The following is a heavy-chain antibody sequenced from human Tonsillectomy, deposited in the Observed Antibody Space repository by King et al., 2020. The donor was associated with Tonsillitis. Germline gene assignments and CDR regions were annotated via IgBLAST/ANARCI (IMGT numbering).Heavy chain of an antibody. Sequence: VQLVESGAEVKKPGSSVTVSCKASGGTFSSYAISWVRQAPGQGLEWMGGIIPIFGTANYAQKFQGRVTITADESTSTAYMELSSLRSEDTAVYYCARDDSGAAGTCDYWGQGTLVTVSS. CDR1: GGTFSSYA. J-gene: IGHJ4*02. V-gene: IGHV1-69*01. D-gene: IGHD6-13*01. CDR2: IIPIFGTA. CDR3: ARDDSGAAGTCDY.